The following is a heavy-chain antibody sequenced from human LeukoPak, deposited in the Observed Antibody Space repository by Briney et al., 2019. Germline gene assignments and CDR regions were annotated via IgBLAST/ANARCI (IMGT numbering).Heavy chain of an antibody. CDR1: GFTFSSYA. CDR3: ANNYYYSSGYSRFDY. CDR2: ITGSGGST. Sequence: PGGSLRLSCAASGFTFSSYAMSWVRQAPGKGLEWVSTITGSGGSTYYADSVKGRFTISRDNSKNTLYLQMNSLRAEDTAVYYCANNYYYSSGYSRFDYWGQGTLVTVSS. V-gene: IGHV3-23*01. D-gene: IGHD3-22*01. J-gene: IGHJ4*02.